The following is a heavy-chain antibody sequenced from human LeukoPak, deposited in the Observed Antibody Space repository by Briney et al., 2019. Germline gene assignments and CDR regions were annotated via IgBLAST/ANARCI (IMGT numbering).Heavy chain of an antibody. CDR2: INYSGST. Sequence: SETLSLTCTVSGGSVSSATYYWSWIRQPPGKGLEWIASINYSGSTYYNPSLKSRVTISVDTSENQFSLKLSSVTAADTAVYYCARYVVYSSGKYYFDYWGQGTLVTVSS. J-gene: IGHJ4*02. CDR1: GGSVSSATYY. D-gene: IGHD3-10*01. V-gene: IGHV4-39*01. CDR3: ARYVVYSSGKYYFDY.